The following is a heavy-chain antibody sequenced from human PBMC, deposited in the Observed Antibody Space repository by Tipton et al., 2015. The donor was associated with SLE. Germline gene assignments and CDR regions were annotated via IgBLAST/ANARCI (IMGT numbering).Heavy chain of an antibody. J-gene: IGHJ6*03. CDR1: GGSLSGDTYY. Sequence: TLSLTCTVSGGSLSGDTYYWSWIRQPAGEGLEWIGRIFTSGNTNYNPSLKSRVTISVDTSKNHFSLNLYSVTAADTAVYYCARGVRLIGYYYYVDVWGKGTTVTVSS. CDR3: ARGVRLIGYYYYVDV. V-gene: IGHV4-61*02. D-gene: IGHD3-22*01. CDR2: IFTSGNT.